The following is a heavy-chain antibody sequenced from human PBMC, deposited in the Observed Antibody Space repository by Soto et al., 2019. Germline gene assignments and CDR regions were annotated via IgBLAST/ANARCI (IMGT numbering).Heavy chain of an antibody. CDR2: ISSSSSTI. J-gene: IGHJ4*02. D-gene: IGHD3-22*01. CDR1: GFTFSSYS. V-gene: IGHV3-48*04. CDR3: ARDSPFDASSGYLEY. Sequence: PGGSLRLSCAASGFTFSSYSMNWVRQAPGKGLEWVSYISSSSSTIYYADSVKGRFTISRDNAKNSLYLQMTSLRADDTAVYYCARDSPFDASSGYLEYWGQGTLVTVSS.